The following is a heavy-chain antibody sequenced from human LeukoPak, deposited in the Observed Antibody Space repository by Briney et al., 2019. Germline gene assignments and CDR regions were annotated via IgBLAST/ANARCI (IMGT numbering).Heavy chain of an antibody. CDR3: AKDRGDYYYMDV. V-gene: IGHV3-30*02. D-gene: IGHD1-26*01. J-gene: IGHJ6*03. CDR2: IRYDGSNK. Sequence: GGSLRLSCVASGFTFSSYGMHWVRQVPGKGLEWVAFIRYDGSNKFYTDSVKGRFTISRDSPKNTVFLQMNSLRGEDTAVYYCAKDRGDYYYMDVWGKGTTVTVSS. CDR1: GFTFSSYG.